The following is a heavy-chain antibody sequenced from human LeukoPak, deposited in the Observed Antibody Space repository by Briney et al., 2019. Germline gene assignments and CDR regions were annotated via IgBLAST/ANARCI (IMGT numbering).Heavy chain of an antibody. V-gene: IGHV3-21*01. Sequence: GGSLRLSCAASGFTFSTFGMNWVRQAPGKGLEWVSSINANGYYISYADPVKGRFTISRDYAINSLSLQMNSLRADDTAVYYCARGRYFDLWGRGTLVTVSS. CDR3: ARGRYFDL. J-gene: IGHJ2*01. CDR1: GFTFSTFG. CDR2: INANGYYI.